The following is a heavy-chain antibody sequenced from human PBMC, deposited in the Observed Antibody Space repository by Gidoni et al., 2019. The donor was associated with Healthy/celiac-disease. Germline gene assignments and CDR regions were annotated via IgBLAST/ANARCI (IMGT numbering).Heavy chain of an antibody. CDR1: GGSISSSSSY. CDR2: IDYSGST. Sequence: QLQLQESGPGLVKPSETLSLPCTVPGGSISSSSSYWGWIRQPPGKGLEWIGSIDYSGSTYYNPSLKRRVTIAVDTSKNQFSLKLSPVTAADTAVYYCASPGQRIVYDAFDIWGQGTMVTVSS. V-gene: IGHV4-39*01. J-gene: IGHJ3*02. CDR3: ASPGQRIVYDAFDI. D-gene: IGHD2-15*01.